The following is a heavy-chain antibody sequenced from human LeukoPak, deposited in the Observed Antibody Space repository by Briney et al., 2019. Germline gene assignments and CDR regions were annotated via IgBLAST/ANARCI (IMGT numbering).Heavy chain of an antibody. D-gene: IGHD3-3*01. CDR1: GGTFSSYA. Sequence: ASVKVSCKASGGTFSSYAIRWVRQAPGQGLEWMGRIIPILGIANYAQKFQGRVTITADKSTSTAYMELSSLRSEDTAVYYCARDQRITIFGVVPDWFDPWGQGTLVTVSS. J-gene: IGHJ5*02. CDR2: IIPILGIA. V-gene: IGHV1-69*04. CDR3: ARDQRITIFGVVPDWFDP.